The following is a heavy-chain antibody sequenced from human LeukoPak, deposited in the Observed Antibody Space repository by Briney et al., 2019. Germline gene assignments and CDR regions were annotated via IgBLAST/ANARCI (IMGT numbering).Heavy chain of an antibody. Sequence: GGSLRLSCAASGSTFSSYWMSWVRQAPGKGLEWVANIKQDGSEKYYVDSVKGRFTISRDNAKNSLYLQMNSLRAEDTAVYYCAREHSSSWTFDYWGQGTLVTVSS. CDR2: IKQDGSEK. V-gene: IGHV3-7*01. CDR1: GSTFSSYW. J-gene: IGHJ4*02. CDR3: AREHSSSWTFDY. D-gene: IGHD6-6*01.